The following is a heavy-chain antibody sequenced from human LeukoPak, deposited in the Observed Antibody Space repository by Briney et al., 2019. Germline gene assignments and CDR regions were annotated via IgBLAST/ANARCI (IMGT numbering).Heavy chain of an antibody. CDR3: ARGYSGSGRSY. CDR2: IDGDGSST. Sequence: GGSLRLSCAASGFTFNTYWMYWVRQALGKGLVWVSRIDGDGSSTTYADSVRGRFTISRDNAKNTLYLQMNSLRAEDTAVYYCARGYSGSGRSYWGQGTLVTVSS. J-gene: IGHJ4*02. CDR1: GFTFNTYW. D-gene: IGHD3-10*01. V-gene: IGHV3-74*01.